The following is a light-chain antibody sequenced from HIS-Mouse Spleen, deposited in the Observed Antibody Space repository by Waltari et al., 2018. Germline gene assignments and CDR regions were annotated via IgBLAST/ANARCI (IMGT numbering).Light chain of an antibody. CDR3: AAWDDSLSGPV. CDR1: SPNIGSNH. CDR2: RNN. Sequence: QSVLTQPPSASGTPGQRVTISCSGSSPNIGSNHLNWYQQLPGTAPNLLIYRNNQRPSGVPDRFSGSKSGTSASLAISGLRSEDEADYYCAAWDDSLSGPVFGGGTKLTVL. J-gene: IGLJ3*02. V-gene: IGLV1-47*01.